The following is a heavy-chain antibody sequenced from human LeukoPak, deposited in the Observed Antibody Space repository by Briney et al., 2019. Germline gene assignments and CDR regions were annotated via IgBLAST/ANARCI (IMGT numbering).Heavy chain of an antibody. V-gene: IGHV3-30-3*01. J-gene: IGHJ4*02. Sequence: GRSLRLSCAASGFTFSSYAMHWVRQAPGKGLEWVAVISYDGSNKYYADSVKGRFTISRDNSKNTLYLQMNSLRAEDTAVYYCARAGITMIVVDITLDYWGQGTLVTVSS. CDR2: ISYDGSNK. D-gene: IGHD3-22*01. CDR3: ARAGITMIVVDITLDY. CDR1: GFTFSSYA.